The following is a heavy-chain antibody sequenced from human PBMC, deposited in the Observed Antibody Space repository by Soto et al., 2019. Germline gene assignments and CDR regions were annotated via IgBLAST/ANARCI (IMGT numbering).Heavy chain of an antibody. J-gene: IGHJ6*02. CDR1: GGTVSSYA. V-gene: IGHV1-69*01. CDR2: IIPISGTA. CDR3: ARSEGSSTSLQIYYYYYYGMDV. Sequence: QVQLVQSGAEVKKPGSSVKVSCKASGGTVSSYAISWVRQAPGQGLEWMGGIIPISGTANYAQKFQGRVTITADASTSTAYMEVSSLRSEDTAVYYCARSEGSSTSLQIYYYYYYGMDVWGQGSTVTVSS. D-gene: IGHD2-2*01.